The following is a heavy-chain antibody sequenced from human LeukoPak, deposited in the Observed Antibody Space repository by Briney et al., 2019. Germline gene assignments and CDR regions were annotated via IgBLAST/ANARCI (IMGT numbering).Heavy chain of an antibody. D-gene: IGHD3-10*01. CDR2: INAGNGNT. Sequence: ASVKVSCKASGYTFTSYAMHWVRQAPGQRLEWMGWINAGNGNTKYSQKFQGRVTITADESTSTAYMELSSLRSEDTAVYYCARVRGRKGPSLSAFDIWGQGTMVTVSS. J-gene: IGHJ3*02. CDR1: GYTFTSYA. CDR3: ARVRGRKGPSLSAFDI. V-gene: IGHV1-3*01.